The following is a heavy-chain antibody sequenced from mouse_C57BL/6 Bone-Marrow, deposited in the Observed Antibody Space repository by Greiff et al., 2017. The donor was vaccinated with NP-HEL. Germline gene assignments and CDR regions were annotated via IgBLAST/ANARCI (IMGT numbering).Heavy chain of an antibody. CDR2: IYPGSGNT. Sequence: QVQLQQSGAELVRPGASVKLSCKASGYTFTDYYINWVKQRPGQGLEWIARIYPGSGNTYYNEKFKGKATLTAEKSSSTAYMQLSSLTSEDSAVYFCARQGDAYWNYAMDYWGQGTSVTVSS. CDR3: ARQGDAYWNYAMDY. CDR1: GYTFTDYY. D-gene: IGHD2-10*01. V-gene: IGHV1-76*01. J-gene: IGHJ4*01.